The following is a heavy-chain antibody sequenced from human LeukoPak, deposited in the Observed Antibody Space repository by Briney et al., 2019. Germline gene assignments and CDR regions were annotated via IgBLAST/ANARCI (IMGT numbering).Heavy chain of an antibody. CDR3: VRDPSGSGFAFDS. V-gene: IGHV3-30*03. D-gene: IGHD1-1*01. CDR1: GFTFSSYG. Sequence: PGRSLRLSCAASGFTFSSYGMHWVRQAPGKGLEWVAVISYDGSNKYYADSVKGRFTISRDNSEDTLYLQMNSLRAEDTAVYYCVRDPSGSGFAFDSWGQGALVTVSS. J-gene: IGHJ4*02. CDR2: ISYDGSNK.